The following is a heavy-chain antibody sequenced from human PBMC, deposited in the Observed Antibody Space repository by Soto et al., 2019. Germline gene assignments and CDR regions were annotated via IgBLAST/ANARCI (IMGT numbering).Heavy chain of an antibody. V-gene: IGHV6-1*01. CDR3: ARAVVTANRYFDY. Sequence: SQTLSLTCAISRDSLSSNSAAWNWIRQSPSRGLEWLGRTYYRSKWYNDYAVSVKSRITINPDTSKNQFSLQLNPVTPEDTAVYYCARAVVTANRYFDYWGQGTLVTVSS. J-gene: IGHJ4*02. CDR2: TYYRSKWYN. D-gene: IGHD2-21*02. CDR1: RDSLSSNSAA.